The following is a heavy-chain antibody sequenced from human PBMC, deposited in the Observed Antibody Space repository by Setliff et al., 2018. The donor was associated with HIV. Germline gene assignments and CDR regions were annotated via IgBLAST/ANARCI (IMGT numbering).Heavy chain of an antibody. D-gene: IGHD6-13*01. CDR2: IRYDGSNK. CDR3: ANSASRAAAAAEYFHH. Sequence: GGSLRLSCAASGFTFSSYGLHWVRQAPGKGLEWVAFIRYDGSNKNYADSVKGRFTISRDNSKNTLFLQMNSLRTDDTAVYYCANSASRAAAAAEYFHHWGRAPWSPSPQ. V-gene: IGHV3-30*02. J-gene: IGHJ1*01. CDR1: GFTFSSYG.